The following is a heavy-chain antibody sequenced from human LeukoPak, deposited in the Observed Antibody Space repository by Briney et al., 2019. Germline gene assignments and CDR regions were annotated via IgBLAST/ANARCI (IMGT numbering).Heavy chain of an antibody. V-gene: IGHV3-30-3*01. CDR2: ISYDGSNK. D-gene: IGHD3-10*01. J-gene: IGHJ4*02. CDR3: ARDPAYYYGSGHYPDY. Sequence: SCKASGYTFSSYAMHWVRQAPGKGLEWVAVISYDGSNKYYADSVKGRFTISRDNSKNTLYLQMNSLRAEDTAVYYCARDPAYYYGSGHYPDYWGQGTLVTVSS. CDR1: GYTFSSYA.